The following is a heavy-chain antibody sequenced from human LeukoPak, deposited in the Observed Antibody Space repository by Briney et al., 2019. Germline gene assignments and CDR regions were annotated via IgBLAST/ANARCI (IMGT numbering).Heavy chain of an antibody. CDR3: ARLYSSSWFLDY. CDR2: IYHSGST. Sequence: SETLSLTCTVSGGSISSYYWSWIRQPPGKGLEWIGYIYHSGSTYYNPSLKSRVTISVDRSKNQFSLKLSSVTAADTAVYYCARLYSSSWFLDYWGQGTLVTVSS. D-gene: IGHD6-13*01. CDR1: GGSISSYY. J-gene: IGHJ4*02. V-gene: IGHV4-59*12.